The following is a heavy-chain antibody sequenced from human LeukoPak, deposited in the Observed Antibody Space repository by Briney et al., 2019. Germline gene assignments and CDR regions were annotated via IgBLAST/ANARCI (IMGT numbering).Heavy chain of an antibody. CDR1: GYSFTSYW. D-gene: IGHD6-6*01. CDR2: IYPGDSDT. V-gene: IGHV5-51*01. CDR3: ARALDVSSSYHYFDY. Sequence: KPGESLKISCKGSGYSFTSYWIGWVRQMPGKGLEWMGIIYPGDSDTRYSPSFQGQVTISADKSISTAYLQWSSLKASDTAMYYCARALDVSSSYHYFDYWGQGTLVTVSS. J-gene: IGHJ4*02.